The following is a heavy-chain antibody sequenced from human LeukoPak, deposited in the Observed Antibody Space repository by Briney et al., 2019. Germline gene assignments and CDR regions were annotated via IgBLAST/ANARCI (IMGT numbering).Heavy chain of an antibody. J-gene: IGHJ4*02. V-gene: IGHV3-7*01. CDR1: GFTFSGHW. D-gene: IGHD1-14*01. CDR3: TRDRSRAEDD. CDR2: INQGGSDK. Sequence: GGSLRLSCAPSGFTFSGHWMSWVRQAPGKGLEWVAKINQGGSDKYYVDSVKGRFTISRDNANNLLYLQMNSLRGEDTAVYYCTRDRSRAEDDWGQGTLVTVSS.